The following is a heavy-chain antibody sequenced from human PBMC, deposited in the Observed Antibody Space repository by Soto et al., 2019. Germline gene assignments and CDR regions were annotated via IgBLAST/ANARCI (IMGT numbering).Heavy chain of an antibody. CDR2: LSYDGSKE. Sequence: SLRLSCAASGFTFSSFGMHWVRQAPGKGLEWLALLSYDGSKEYYADSVKGRFSVSRDNSKNTLYLQMNSLRVEDTAVYFCAKRLLSGTSLSVLDSWGRGXLVTVCS. J-gene: IGHJ4*01. V-gene: IGHV3-30*18. CDR3: AKRLLSGTSLSVLDS. CDR1: GFTFSSFG. D-gene: IGHD3-9*01.